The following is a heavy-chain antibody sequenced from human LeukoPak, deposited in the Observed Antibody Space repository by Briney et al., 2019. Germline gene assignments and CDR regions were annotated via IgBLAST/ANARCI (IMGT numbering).Heavy chain of an antibody. CDR1: GFTLSNYA. CDR2: ISGSGGST. D-gene: IGHD6-19*01. CDR3: AAGYTTGWYVRYFDY. Sequence: PGGSLRLSCVASGFTLSNYAMSWARQAPGKGLEWVSSISGSGGSTYQAENVKGRFTISRDNSKSTLYLQMNSLRDEDTAIYYCAAGYTTGWYVRYFDYWGQGTLVTVSS. V-gene: IGHV3-23*01. J-gene: IGHJ4*02.